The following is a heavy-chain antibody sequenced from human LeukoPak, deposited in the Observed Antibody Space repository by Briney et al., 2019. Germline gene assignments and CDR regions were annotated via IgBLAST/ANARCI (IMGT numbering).Heavy chain of an antibody. Sequence: SVKVSCKASGGTFSSYAISWVRQAPGQGLEWMGGIIPMFGTANYAQKFQDRVTITADKSTSTAYMELSSLRSEDTAVYYCARVVGLTGYSSSWYSGYYYYMDVWGRGTTVTVS. D-gene: IGHD6-13*01. CDR1: GGTFSSYA. V-gene: IGHV1-69*06. CDR2: IIPMFGTA. J-gene: IGHJ6*03. CDR3: ARVVGLTGYSSSWYSGYYYYMDV.